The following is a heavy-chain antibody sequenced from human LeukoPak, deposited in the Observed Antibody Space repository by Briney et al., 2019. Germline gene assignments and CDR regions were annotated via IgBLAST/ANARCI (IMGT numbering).Heavy chain of an antibody. V-gene: IGHV4-59*12. D-gene: IGHD2-15*01. CDR2: IYYSGST. CDR3: ARGNRADIVVVVAANRRFDP. CDR1: VGSISSYS. J-gene: IGHJ5*02. Sequence: SETLSLTCTVSVGSISSYSCSWIRQPPGKGLEWIGYIYYSGSTNYNPSLKSRVTISVDTSKNQFSLKLSSVTAADTAVYYCARGNRADIVVVVAANRRFDPWGQGTLVTVSS.